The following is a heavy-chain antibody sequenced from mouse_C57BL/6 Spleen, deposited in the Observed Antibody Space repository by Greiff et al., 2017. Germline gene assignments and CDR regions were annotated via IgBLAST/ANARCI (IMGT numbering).Heavy chain of an antibody. Sequence: VQLQQSGAELARPGASVKMSCQASGYTFTSYTMHWVKQRPGQGLEWIGYINPSSGYTKYNQKFKDKATLTADKSSSTAYMQLSSLTSEDSAVYYCARSGGSSYYFDYWGQGTTLTVSS. CDR2: INPSSGYT. CDR3: ARSGGSSYYFDY. D-gene: IGHD1-1*01. V-gene: IGHV1-4*01. CDR1: GYTFTSYT. J-gene: IGHJ2*01.